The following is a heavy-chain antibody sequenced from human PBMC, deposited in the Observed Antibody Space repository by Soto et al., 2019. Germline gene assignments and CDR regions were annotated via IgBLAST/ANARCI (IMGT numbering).Heavy chain of an antibody. CDR2: ISYDGSNK. CDR1: GFPFTSYG. D-gene: IGHD3-10*01. CDR3: VGGQYYFDY. V-gene: IGHV3-30*03. Sequence: QVQLVESGGGVVQPGRSLRLSCVASGFPFTSYGMHWVREAPGKGLEWVAVISYDGSNKYYVDSVKGRFTISRDNSKNTLYLQMNSLRPEDTALYYCVGGQYYFDYRGQGTLVTVSS. J-gene: IGHJ4*02.